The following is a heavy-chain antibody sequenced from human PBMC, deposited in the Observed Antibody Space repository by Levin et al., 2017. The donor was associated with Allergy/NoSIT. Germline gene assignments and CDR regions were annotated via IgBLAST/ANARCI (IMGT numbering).Heavy chain of an antibody. Sequence: EASVKVSCKASGGTLTNYAFTWVRQAPGQGLEWMGGIIPLYNAARYAPKFQGRFTITADKSTRTSYMEIKSLKSEDTATYFCTRGGPLDYFDIWGQGTLITVSS. CDR3: TRGGPLDYFDI. CDR1: GGTLTNYA. V-gene: IGHV1-69*06. D-gene: IGHD3-16*01. CDR2: IIPLYNAA. J-gene: IGHJ4*02.